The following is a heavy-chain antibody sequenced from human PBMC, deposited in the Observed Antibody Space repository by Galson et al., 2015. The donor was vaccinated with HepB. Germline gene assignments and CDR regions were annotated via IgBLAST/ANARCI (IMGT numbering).Heavy chain of an antibody. V-gene: IGHV3-23*01. CDR2: ISGSGGST. CDR1: GFTFSSYA. D-gene: IGHD3-22*01. CDR3: AKGGYDSSGYYEVWVDY. Sequence: LRLSCAASGFTFSSYAMSWVRQAPGKGLEWVSAISGSGGSTYYADSVKGRFTISRDNSKNTLYLQMNSLRAEDTAVYYCAKGGYDSSGYYEVWVDYWGQGTLVTVSS. J-gene: IGHJ4*02.